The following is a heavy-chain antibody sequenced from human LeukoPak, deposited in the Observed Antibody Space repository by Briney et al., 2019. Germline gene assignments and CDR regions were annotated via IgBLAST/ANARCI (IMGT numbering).Heavy chain of an antibody. Sequence: HTGGSLRLSCAASGFTFSSYWMSWVRQAPGKGLEWVANIKQDGSEKYYVDSVKGRFTISRDNAKNTLYLQMNSLRAEDTAVYYCAKGDGSGPAYPFDYWGQGTLVTVSS. D-gene: IGHD3-10*01. V-gene: IGHV3-7*03. CDR1: GFTFSSYW. CDR2: IKQDGSEK. J-gene: IGHJ4*02. CDR3: AKGDGSGPAYPFDY.